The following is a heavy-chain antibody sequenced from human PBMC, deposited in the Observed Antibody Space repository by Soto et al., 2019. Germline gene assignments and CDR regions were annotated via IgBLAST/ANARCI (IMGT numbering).Heavy chain of an antibody. Sequence: GNSLKISCKGSGYSFTIYWIGWVRQMPGKGLEWMGIIYPSNSETRYSPSFQGQVTISADKSIRTAYLQWSSLKASDTAMYYCARXFPIVTSHYYYYYGMDVWGQGTTVTVSS. V-gene: IGHV5-51*01. CDR1: GYSFTIYW. CDR2: IYPSNSET. J-gene: IGHJ6*01. CDR3: ARXFPIVTSHYYYYYGMDV. D-gene: IGHD4-4*01.